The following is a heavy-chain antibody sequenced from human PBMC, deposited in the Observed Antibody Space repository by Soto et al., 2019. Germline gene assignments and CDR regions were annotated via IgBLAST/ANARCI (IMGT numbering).Heavy chain of an antibody. CDR1: GGTFSSYA. J-gene: IGHJ4*02. D-gene: IGHD6-19*01. V-gene: IGHV1-69*13. CDR3: ATDSSGWHASSFDY. CDR2: IIPIFGTA. Sequence: WASVKVSCKASGGTFSSYAISWVRQAPGQGLEWMGGIIPIFGTANYAQKFQGRVTITADESTSTAYMELSSLRSEDTAVYYCATDSSGWHASSFDYWGQGTLVTVSS.